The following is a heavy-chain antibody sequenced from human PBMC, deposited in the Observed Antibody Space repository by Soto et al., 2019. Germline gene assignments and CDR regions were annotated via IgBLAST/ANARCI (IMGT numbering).Heavy chain of an antibody. CDR2: ISAYNGDT. CDR3: ARDGRPFVPNSDNFDT. V-gene: IGHV1-18*01. D-gene: IGHD6-6*01. Sequence: QVQLVQSGTELKKPGASVKLSCKASGYTFRNYGINWVRQAPGQGLEWMGWISAYNGDTNYAQKFHGRVTIATDTPTSTSYMELRSLKSDDTAVYYCARDGRPFVPNSDNFDTWGQGTTVIVSS. CDR1: GYTFRNYG. J-gene: IGHJ3*02.